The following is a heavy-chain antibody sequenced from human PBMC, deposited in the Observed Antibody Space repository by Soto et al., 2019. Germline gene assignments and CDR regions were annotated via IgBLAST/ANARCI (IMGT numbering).Heavy chain of an antibody. J-gene: IGHJ6*02. D-gene: IGHD6-19*01. CDR3: ATRADSSGGGDYYGMDV. CDR2: ISSSSSTI. CDR1: GFTFSSYS. Sequence: EVQLVESGGGLVQPGGSLRLSCAASGFTFSSYSMNWVRQAPGKGLEWVSYISSSSSTIYYAGSVKGRFTISRDNAKNSLYLQMNSLRDEDTAVYYCATRADSSGGGDYYGMDVWGQGTTVTVSS. V-gene: IGHV3-48*02.